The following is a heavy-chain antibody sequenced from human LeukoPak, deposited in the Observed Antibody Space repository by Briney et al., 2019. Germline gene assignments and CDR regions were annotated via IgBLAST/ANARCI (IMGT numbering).Heavy chain of an antibody. D-gene: IGHD3-22*01. CDR3: ARDLSRYYDSSGTDY. CDR1: GYTFTSYG. CDR2: ISAYNGNT. Sequence: GASVTVSCKASGYTFTSYGISWVRQAPGQGLEWMGWISAYNGNTNYAQKLQGRVTMTTDTSTSTAYMELRSLRSDDTAVYYCARDLSRYYDSSGTDYWGQGTLVTVSS. J-gene: IGHJ4*02. V-gene: IGHV1-18*01.